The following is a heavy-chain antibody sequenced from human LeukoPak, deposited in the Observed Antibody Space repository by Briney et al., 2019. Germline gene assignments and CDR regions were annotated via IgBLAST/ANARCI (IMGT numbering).Heavy chain of an antibody. Sequence: ASVKVSCKASGYTFTGYYMHWVRQASGQGLEWMGRINPNSGGTNYAQKFQGRVTMTRDTSISTAYMELSRLRSDDTAVYYCARDARVGYSSSWYYYMDVWGKGTTVTVSS. CDR3: ARDARVGYSSSWYYYMDV. D-gene: IGHD6-13*01. CDR2: INPNSGGT. J-gene: IGHJ6*03. V-gene: IGHV1-2*06. CDR1: GYTFTGYY.